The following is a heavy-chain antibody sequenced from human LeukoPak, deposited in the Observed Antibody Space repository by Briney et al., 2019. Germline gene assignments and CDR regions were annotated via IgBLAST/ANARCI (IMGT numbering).Heavy chain of an antibody. J-gene: IGHJ4*02. CDR1: GFTFSSYG. CDR2: IWYDGSNK. V-gene: IGHV3-33*01. CDR3: ARGVGGSSGYYDY. D-gene: IGHD3-22*01. Sequence: GGSLRLSCAASGFTFSSYGMHWVRQAPGKGLEWVAVIWYDGSNKYYADSVKGRFTISRDNSKNTLYLQMNSLRAEDTAAYYCARGVGGSSGYYDYWGQGTLVTVSS.